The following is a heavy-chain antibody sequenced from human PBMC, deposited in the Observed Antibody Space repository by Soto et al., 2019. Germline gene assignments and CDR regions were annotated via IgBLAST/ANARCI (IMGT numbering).Heavy chain of an antibody. J-gene: IGHJ3*02. Sequence: GSLRLSCAASGFTVSSNYMSWVRQAPGKGLEWVSVIYSGGSTYYADSVKGRFTISRHNSKNTLYLQMNSLRAEDTAVYYCARDLYYYGSGRSYAFDIWGQGTMVTVSS. CDR2: IYSGGST. CDR3: ARDLYYYGSGRSYAFDI. CDR1: GFTVSSNY. D-gene: IGHD3-10*01. V-gene: IGHV3-53*04.